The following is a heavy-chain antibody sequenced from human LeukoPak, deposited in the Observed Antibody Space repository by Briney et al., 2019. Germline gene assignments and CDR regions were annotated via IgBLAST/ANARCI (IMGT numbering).Heavy chain of an antibody. Sequence: ASVKVSCKASGYTFTSYDINWVRQATGQGLEWMGWMNPNSGNTGYAQKFQGRVTITRNTSISTAYMELSSLRSEDTAMYYCARGVAAAGRKLDAFDIWGQGTMVTVSS. J-gene: IGHJ3*02. D-gene: IGHD6-13*01. V-gene: IGHV1-8*03. CDR3: ARGVAAAGRKLDAFDI. CDR2: MNPNSGNT. CDR1: GYTFTSYD.